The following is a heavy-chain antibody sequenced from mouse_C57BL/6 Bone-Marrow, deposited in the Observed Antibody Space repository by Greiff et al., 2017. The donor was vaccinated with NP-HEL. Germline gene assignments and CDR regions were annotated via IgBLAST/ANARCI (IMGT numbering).Heavy chain of an antibody. J-gene: IGHJ4*01. Sequence: VMLVESGGDLVKPGGSLKLSCAASGFTFSSYGMSWVRQTPDKRLEWVATISSGGSYTYYPDSVKGRFTISRDNAKNTLYLQMSSLKSEDTAMYYCARRYYGNYGGYAMDYWGQGTSVTVSS. CDR3: ARRYYGNYGGYAMDY. V-gene: IGHV5-6*02. D-gene: IGHD2-1*01. CDR2: ISSGGSYT. CDR1: GFTFSSYG.